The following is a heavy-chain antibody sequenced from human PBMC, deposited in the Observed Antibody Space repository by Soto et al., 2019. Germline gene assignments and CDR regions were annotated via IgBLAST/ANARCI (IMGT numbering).Heavy chain of an antibody. CDR3: ARGYCTTSNCYAGWFDL. J-gene: IGHJ5*02. CDR2: ISYSGST. V-gene: IGHV4-59*01. Sequence: SETLSLTCTVSGGSITSYYCSWIRQVPGKGLEWIGYISYSGSTNYNPPLKSRLTMSVDTSKNQFSLKLSSVTAADTAVYYCARGYCTTSNCYAGWFDLWGQGTLVTVSS. CDR1: GGSITSYY. D-gene: IGHD2-2*01.